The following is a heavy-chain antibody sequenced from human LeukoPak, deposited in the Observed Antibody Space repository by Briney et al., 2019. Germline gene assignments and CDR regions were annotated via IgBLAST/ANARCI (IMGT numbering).Heavy chain of an antibody. V-gene: IGHV4-4*07. J-gene: IGHJ4*02. CDR3: AREVYGDFDY. CDR2: IYTSGST. D-gene: IGHD4-17*01. Sequence: PSETLSLTCTVSGGSISSYYWSWIRQPAGKGLDWIGRIYTSGSTNYNPSLKSRVTMSVDTSKNQFSLKLSSVTAADTAVYYCAREVYGDFDYWGQGTLVTVSS. CDR1: GGSISSYY.